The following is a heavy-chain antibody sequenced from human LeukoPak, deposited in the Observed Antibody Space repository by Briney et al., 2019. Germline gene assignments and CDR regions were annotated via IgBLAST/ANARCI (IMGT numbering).Heavy chain of an antibody. J-gene: IGHJ4*02. Sequence: SETLSLTCTVSGGSISSYYWSWIRQPPGKGLEWIGYIYYSGTTNYNPSLKSRVTISVDTSKNQFSLKLSSVTAADTAAYYCARGVYIAAAQYGYWGQGTLVTVSS. CDR2: IYYSGTT. D-gene: IGHD6-13*01. V-gene: IGHV4-59*01. CDR1: GGSISSYY. CDR3: ARGVYIAAAQYGY.